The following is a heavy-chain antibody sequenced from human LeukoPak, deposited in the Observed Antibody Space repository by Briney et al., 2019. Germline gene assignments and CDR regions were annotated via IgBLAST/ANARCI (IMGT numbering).Heavy chain of an antibody. V-gene: IGHV3-48*01. Sequence: PGGSLRLSCAASGVIFSNYNMNWLRQTPGKGLEWLSYISSSSGTIYYADSVKGRFTISGDNAKNSLYLQMNSLRAEDTAVYYCARALGYSYGYAVDYWGQGTLVTVSS. J-gene: IGHJ4*02. CDR2: ISSSSGTI. D-gene: IGHD5-18*01. CDR3: ARALGYSYGYAVDY. CDR1: GVIFSNYN.